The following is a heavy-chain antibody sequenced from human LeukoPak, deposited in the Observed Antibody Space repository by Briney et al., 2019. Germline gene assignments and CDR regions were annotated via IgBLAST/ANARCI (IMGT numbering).Heavy chain of an antibody. D-gene: IGHD6-13*01. J-gene: IGHJ4*02. V-gene: IGHV3-23*01. Sequence: GGSLRLSCAASGFTFSSYAMSWVRQAPGKGLEWVSAISGSGGSTYYADSVKGRFTISRDNSKNTLYLQMNSLRAEDTAVYYCAKDGVSSSWYDRDYFDYWGQGTLVTVSS. CDR1: GFTFSSYA. CDR2: ISGSGGST. CDR3: AKDGVSSSWYDRDYFDY.